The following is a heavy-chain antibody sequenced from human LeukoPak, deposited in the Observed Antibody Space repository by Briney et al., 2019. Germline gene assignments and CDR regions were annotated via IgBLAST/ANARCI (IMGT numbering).Heavy chain of an antibody. CDR3: ARDYDSGSGRLDRFDY. CDR2: ISGSGGTI. Sequence: GGSLRLSCAASGSTFSDYYMNWIRQAPGKGLECVSYISGSGGTIYYADSVKGRFTISRDNAKNSLSLQMNSLRAEDTAIYYCARDYDSGSGRLDRFDYWGQGTLVTVSS. V-gene: IGHV3-11*04. CDR1: GSTFSDYY. J-gene: IGHJ4*02. D-gene: IGHD3-10*01.